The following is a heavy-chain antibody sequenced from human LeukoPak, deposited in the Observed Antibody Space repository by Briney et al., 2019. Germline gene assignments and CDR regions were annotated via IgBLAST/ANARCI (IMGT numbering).Heavy chain of an antibody. D-gene: IGHD3-22*01. V-gene: IGHV3-30-3*01. J-gene: IGHJ4*02. CDR3: ASGARGYYDSPSY. Sequence: GGSLRLSCAASGFTFSSYAMHWVRQAPGKGLEWVAVISYDGSNKYYADSVKGRFTISRDNSKNTLYLQMNSLRAEDTAVYYCASGARGYYDSPSYWGQGTLVTVSS. CDR1: GFTFSSYA. CDR2: ISYDGSNK.